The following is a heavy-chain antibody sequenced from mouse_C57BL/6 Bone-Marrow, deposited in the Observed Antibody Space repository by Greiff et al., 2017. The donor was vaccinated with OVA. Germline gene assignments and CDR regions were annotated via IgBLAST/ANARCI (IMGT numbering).Heavy chain of an antibody. CDR1: GYTFTSYW. CDR3: AKVPYYGSSLWYFDV. Sequence: VKLQQPGAELVMPGASVKLSCKASGYTFTSYWMHWVKQRPGQGLEWIGEIDPSDSYTNYNQKFKGKSTLTVDKSSSTAYMQLSSLTSEDSAVYYCAKVPYYGSSLWYFDVWGTGTTVTVSS. J-gene: IGHJ1*03. V-gene: IGHV1-69*01. D-gene: IGHD1-1*01. CDR2: IDPSDSYT.